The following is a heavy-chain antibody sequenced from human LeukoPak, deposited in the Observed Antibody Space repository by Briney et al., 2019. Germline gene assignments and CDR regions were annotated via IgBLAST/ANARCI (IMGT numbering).Heavy chain of an antibody. Sequence: GASVKVSCKASGYTFISYGMSWVRQAPGKGLEWVSAISGSGGSTYYADSVKGRFTIPRDNSKNTLYLQMNSLRAEDTAVYYCAELGITMIGGVWGKGTTDTISS. J-gene: IGHJ6*04. CDR3: AELGITMIGGV. CDR1: GYTFISYG. CDR2: ISGSGGST. V-gene: IGHV3-23*01. D-gene: IGHD3-10*02.